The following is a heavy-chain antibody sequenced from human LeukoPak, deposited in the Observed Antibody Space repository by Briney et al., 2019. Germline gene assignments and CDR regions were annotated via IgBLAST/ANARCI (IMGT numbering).Heavy chain of an antibody. V-gene: IGHV3-21*01. Sequence: GGSLRLSCAASGFTFSIYSMNWVRQAPGKGREGVSSISRWSSYIYYADSVKGRFTISRDNAKNSLYLKMNCLRAEDTAVYYCARDRGGSGYDFDYWGQGTLVTVSS. CDR2: ISRWSSYI. CDR1: GFTFSIYS. D-gene: IGHD5-12*01. CDR3: ARDRGGSGYDFDY. J-gene: IGHJ4*02.